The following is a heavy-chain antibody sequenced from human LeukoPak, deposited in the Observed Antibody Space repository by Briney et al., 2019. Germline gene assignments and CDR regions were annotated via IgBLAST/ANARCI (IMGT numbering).Heavy chain of an antibody. CDR2: IKQDGSEK. CDR3: ARDCGILRIDCSDALDI. V-gene: IGHV3-7*03. CDR1: GFTFSSYW. J-gene: IGHJ3*02. Sequence: GGSLRLSCAASGFTFSSYWMHWVRQAPGKGLEWVANIKQDGSEKYYVDSVKGRFSISRDNARNSLHLRMNSLRAEGTAVYYCARDCGILRIDCSDALDIWGQGTMVTVSS. D-gene: IGHD2-21*01.